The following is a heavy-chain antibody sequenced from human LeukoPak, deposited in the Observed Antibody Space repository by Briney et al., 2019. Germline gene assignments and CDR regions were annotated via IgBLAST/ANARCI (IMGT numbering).Heavy chain of an antibody. Sequence: SETLSLTCTVSGGSISSYYWSWIRQPPGKGLEWIGYIYYSGSTNYNPSLKSRVTISVDTSKNQFSLKLSSVTAADTAVYYCARGDYYDSSGYYFDYWGQGTLVTVSS. D-gene: IGHD3-22*01. CDR2: IYYSGST. CDR1: GGSISSYY. J-gene: IGHJ4*02. V-gene: IGHV4-59*01. CDR3: ARGDYYDSSGYYFDY.